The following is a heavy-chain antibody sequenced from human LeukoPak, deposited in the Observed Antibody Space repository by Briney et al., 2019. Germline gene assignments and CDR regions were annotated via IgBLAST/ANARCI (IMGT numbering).Heavy chain of an antibody. J-gene: IGHJ6*02. CDR2: IDPSGGST. D-gene: IGHD5-12*01. CDR3: ARDRCGYASFYYYGMDV. V-gene: IGHV1-46*01. CDR1: GDTLTSYY. Sequence: ASVKVSCKAHGDTLTSYYIHWVRQAPGQGLEWMGIIDPSGGSTSYAQKFQGRVTMTRDTSTGTVYMELSRLRSEDTAVYYCARDRCGYASFYYYGMDVWGQGTTVTVSS.